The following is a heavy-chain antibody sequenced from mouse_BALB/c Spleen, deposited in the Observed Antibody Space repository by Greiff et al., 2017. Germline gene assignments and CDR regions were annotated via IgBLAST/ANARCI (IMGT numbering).Heavy chain of an antibody. CDR2: INPNNGGT. CDR3: ARRNWYFDV. CDR1: GYTFTDYN. J-gene: IGHJ1*01. Sequence: EVKLEESGPELVKPGASVKIPCKASGYTFTDYNMDWVKQSHGKSLEWIGDINPNNGGTIYNQKFKGKATLTVDKSSSTAYMELRSLTSEDTAVYYCARRNWYFDVWGAGTTVTVSS. V-gene: IGHV1-18*01.